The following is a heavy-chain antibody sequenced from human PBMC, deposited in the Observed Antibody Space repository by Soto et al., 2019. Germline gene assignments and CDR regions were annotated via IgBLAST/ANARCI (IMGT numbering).Heavy chain of an antibody. CDR1: GYTFSEHG. CDR2: ISAYTGVT. CDR3: ATARPRLTQQFNGVS. Sequence: QIQLVQSGPEVKKPGASVRVSCKASGYTFSEHGFSWVRQGPGQGLEWLGWISAYTGVTDYAQKFQCILTLTTDTSTSTAYMERRSLRSDDAAVYYCATARPRLTQQFNGVSWGQGTLVTVSS. J-gene: IGHJ5*02. V-gene: IGHV1-18*01. D-gene: IGHD2-8*01.